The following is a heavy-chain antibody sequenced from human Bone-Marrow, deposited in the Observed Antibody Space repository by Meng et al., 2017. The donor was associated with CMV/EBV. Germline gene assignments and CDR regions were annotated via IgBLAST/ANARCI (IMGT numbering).Heavy chain of an antibody. J-gene: IGHJ5*02. V-gene: IGHV3-30*14. CDR3: ARDNGDDFWSGYYAGNWIAP. CDR2: ISYDGSNK. CDR1: GFTFISYA. Sequence: GGSLRLSCAASGFTFISYAIHWVRQAPGKGLEWVAVISYDGSNKYYAESVKGRFTISRDNSKNTLYFQMSSLRSDDTGVYYCARDNGDDFWSGYYAGNWIAPWGQGHLVT. D-gene: IGHD3-3*01.